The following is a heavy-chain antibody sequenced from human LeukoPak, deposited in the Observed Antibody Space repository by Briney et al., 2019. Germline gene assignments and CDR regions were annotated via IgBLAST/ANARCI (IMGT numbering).Heavy chain of an antibody. CDR1: GFTFSSYE. V-gene: IGHV3-74*01. Sequence: GGSLRLSCAASGFTFSSYEMNWVRQAPGKGLVWVSRINSDGSSTSYADSVKGRFTISRDNAKNTLYLQMNSLRDEDTAVYYCAKERAYSDSIYDDFDLWGQGTMVTVSS. CDR2: INSDGSST. CDR3: AKERAYSDSIYDDFDL. J-gene: IGHJ3*01. D-gene: IGHD3-22*01.